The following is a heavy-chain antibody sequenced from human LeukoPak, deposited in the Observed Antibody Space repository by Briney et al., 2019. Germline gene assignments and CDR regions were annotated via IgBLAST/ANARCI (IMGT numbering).Heavy chain of an antibody. Sequence: PGGSLRLSCVASGFTFSSYEMNWVRQAPGKGLEWLSYIGSNDSTTHYADSVKGRFTISRDNAKNSLYLQLNSLRAEDTALYYCARGEWSSSPFDYWGQGTLVTVSS. CDR3: ARGEWSSSPFDY. V-gene: IGHV3-48*03. D-gene: IGHD6-6*01. CDR2: IGSNDSTT. CDR1: GFTFSSYE. J-gene: IGHJ4*02.